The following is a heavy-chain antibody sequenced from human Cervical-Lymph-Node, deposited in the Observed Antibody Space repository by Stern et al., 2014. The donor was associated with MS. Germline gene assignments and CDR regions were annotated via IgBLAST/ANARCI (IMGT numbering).Heavy chain of an antibody. CDR2: VLPIFGTV. Sequence: QVQLVQSGAEVMKPGSSVKVSCQPSGGTFSSHAINWGRQAPGQGLEWMGGVLPIFGTVDYAQKFQGRLTITADESTNTAYMELSSLRSEDTAVYYCARDQIPYYYYGMDVWGQGTTVTVSS. CDR1: GGTFSSHA. D-gene: IGHD2-2*02. CDR3: ARDQIPYYYYGMDV. V-gene: IGHV1-69*01. J-gene: IGHJ6*02.